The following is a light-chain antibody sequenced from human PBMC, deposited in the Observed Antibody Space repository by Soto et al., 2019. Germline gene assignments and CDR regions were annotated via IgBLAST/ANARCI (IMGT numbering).Light chain of an antibody. J-gene: IGKJ2*01. V-gene: IGKV3-15*01. CDR2: GAS. CDR1: QSISSE. Sequence: EXXXTXXXXTXSVXPGEXATLXCRASQSISSELAWYQQKPGQPPRLLIYGASTRATGVPARFTXXXXXXXXXLXVSGLQSEDFAVYYCQQGHNWPLTFCQGTRLE. CDR3: QQGHNWPLT.